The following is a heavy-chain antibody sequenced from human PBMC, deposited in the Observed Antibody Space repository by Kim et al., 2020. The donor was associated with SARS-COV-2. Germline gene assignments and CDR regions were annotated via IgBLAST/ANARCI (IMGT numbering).Heavy chain of an antibody. CDR2: IIPIFGTA. CDR3: ARDRIRCSSTSCYRVNYYYYGMDV. D-gene: IGHD2-2*02. J-gene: IGHJ6*02. Sequence: SVKVSCKASGGTFSSYAISWVRQAPGQGLEWMGGIIPIFGTANYAQKFQGRVTITADESTSTAYMELSSLRSEDTAVYYCARDRIRCSSTSCYRVNYYYYGMDVWGQGTTVTVSS. V-gene: IGHV1-69*13. CDR1: GGTFSSYA.